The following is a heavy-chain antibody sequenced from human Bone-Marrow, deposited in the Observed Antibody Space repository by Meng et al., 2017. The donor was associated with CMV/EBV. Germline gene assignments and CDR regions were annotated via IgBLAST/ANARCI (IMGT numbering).Heavy chain of an antibody. J-gene: IGHJ4*02. CDR1: GYTFTGYY. CDR3: ARQQGLLTGYYPFDY. D-gene: IGHD3-9*01. Sequence: ASVKVSCKASGYTFTGYYMHWVRQAPGQGLERMGWINPNSGGTNYAQKFQGRVTMTRDTSISTAYMELSRLRSDDTAVYYCARQQGLLTGYYPFDYWGQGTLVTVSS. CDR2: INPNSGGT. V-gene: IGHV1-2*02.